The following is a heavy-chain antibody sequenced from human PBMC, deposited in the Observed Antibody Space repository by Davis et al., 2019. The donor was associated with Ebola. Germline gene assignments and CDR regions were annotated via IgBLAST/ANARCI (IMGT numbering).Heavy chain of an antibody. CDR1: GFSFSSST. CDR3: ARADAALNDAFEL. CDR2: ISSGNAYI. J-gene: IGHJ3*01. V-gene: IGHV3-21*01. Sequence: GESLKISCTASGFSFSSSTMIWARQAPGKGLQWLSSISSGNAYIFYADSLQGRFIISRDNAKNSLYLQMNNVRAEDTAVYYCARADAALNDAFELWGLGTMVTVPS. D-gene: IGHD5-24*01.